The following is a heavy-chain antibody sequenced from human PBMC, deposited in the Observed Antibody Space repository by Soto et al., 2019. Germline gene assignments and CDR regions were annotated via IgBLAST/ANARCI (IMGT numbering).Heavy chain of an antibody. Sequence: SDTLSLTCTVSGDSLSSFYWTWIRQPPGKGLEWVGYIFSSGSTNYNPSLKSRVTISVDTSEDQFSLKLTSVTAADTAVYYCARVGYCSSTPCWPIGYFEYWGQGTLDTVSS. V-gene: IGHV4-59*01. D-gene: IGHD2-2*01. CDR1: GDSLSSFY. CDR2: IFSSGST. CDR3: ARVGYCSSTPCWPIGYFEY. J-gene: IGHJ4*02.